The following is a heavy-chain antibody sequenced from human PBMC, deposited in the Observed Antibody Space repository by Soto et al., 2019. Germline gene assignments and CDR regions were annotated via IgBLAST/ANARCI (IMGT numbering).Heavy chain of an antibody. J-gene: IGHJ4*02. V-gene: IGHV1-18*04. Sequence: ASVKVSCKASGYTFTSYGISWVRQAPGQGLEWMGWISAYNGNTNYEQKLQGRVTMTTDTSKSTAYMELSSLRSDDTAVYYWARVDYDCWSGYCNYWGQGTLVTVSS. CDR2: ISAYNGNT. CDR1: GYTFTSYG. CDR3: ARVDYDCWSGYCNY. D-gene: IGHD3-3*01.